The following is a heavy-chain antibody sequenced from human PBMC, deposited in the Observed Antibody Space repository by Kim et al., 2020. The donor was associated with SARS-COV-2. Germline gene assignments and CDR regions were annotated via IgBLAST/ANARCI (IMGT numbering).Heavy chain of an antibody. V-gene: IGHV3-23*01. CDR3: AKGKGRYDSSARDDAFDI. CDR2: ISGSGGST. CDR1: GFTFSSYA. J-gene: IGHJ3*02. D-gene: IGHD3-22*01. Sequence: GGSLRLSCAASGFTFSSYAMSWVRQAPGKGLEWVSAISGSGGSTYYADSVKGRFTISRDNSKNTLYLQMNSLRAEDTAVYYCAKGKGRYDSSARDDAFDIWGQGTMVTVSS.